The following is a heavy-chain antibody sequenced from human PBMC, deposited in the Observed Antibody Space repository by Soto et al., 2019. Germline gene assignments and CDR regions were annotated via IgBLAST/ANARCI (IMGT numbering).Heavy chain of an antibody. CDR2: IIRIFGTP. D-gene: IGHD3-10*01. CDR3: ARQGSNEYYYYGMDV. V-gene: IGHV1-69*12. J-gene: IGHJ6*02. Sequence: QVQLVQSGAEVKKPGSSVKVSCNASGGTFSSYAIKWVRQAPGQGLEWMGGIIRIFGTPDYAQRFQGRVTIHADESTSTAYMELSSLRSEDTAVYYCARQGSNEYYYYGMDVWGQGTTVTVSS. CDR1: GGTFSSYA.